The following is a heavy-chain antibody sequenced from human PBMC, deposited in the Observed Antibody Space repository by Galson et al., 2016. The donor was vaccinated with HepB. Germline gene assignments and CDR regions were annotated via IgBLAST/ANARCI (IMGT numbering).Heavy chain of an antibody. CDR3: ARLVAADGSVEASDV. Sequence: QSGAEVKKPGESLKISCKASGYTFSSYAMNWVRQAPGQGLEWMGWIHTRTGSPSYAQGFTGRYVFSLDTSVSTAYLEISRLKAEDTGVYYCARLVAADGSVEASDVWGQGTLVTVSS. J-gene: IGHJ3*01. CDR2: IHTRTGSP. V-gene: IGHV7-4-1*02. D-gene: IGHD6-13*01. CDR1: GYTFSSYA.